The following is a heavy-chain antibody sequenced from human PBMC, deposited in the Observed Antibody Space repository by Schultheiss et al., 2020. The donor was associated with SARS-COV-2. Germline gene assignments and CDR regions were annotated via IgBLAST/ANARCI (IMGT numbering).Heavy chain of an antibody. D-gene: IGHD4-17*01. V-gene: IGHV4-31*01. CDR2: IYYSGST. CDR3: ARGPGYGDPNWFDP. Sequence: SETLSLTCTVSGGSISSGGYYWSWIRQHPGKGLEWIGYIYYSGSTYYNPSLKSLVTISVDTSKNQLSLKLSSVSGADTAVYYCARGPGYGDPNWFDPWGQGTLVTVSS. CDR1: GGSISSGGYY. J-gene: IGHJ5*02.